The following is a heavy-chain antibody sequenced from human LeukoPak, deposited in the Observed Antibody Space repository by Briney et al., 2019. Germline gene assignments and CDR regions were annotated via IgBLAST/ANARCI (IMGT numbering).Heavy chain of an antibody. CDR3: ARGGALGMDV. CDR1: GFTFSDYY. Sequence: PGGSLRLSCAASGFTFSDYYMTWIRQAPGEGLEWVSYISGVASDIYYGDSVKGRFTISRDNAKNSVYLQMNSLRAEDTAVYYCARGGALGMDVWGQGTTVTVSS. CDR2: ISGVASDI. D-gene: IGHD1-26*01. V-gene: IGHV3-11*01. J-gene: IGHJ6*02.